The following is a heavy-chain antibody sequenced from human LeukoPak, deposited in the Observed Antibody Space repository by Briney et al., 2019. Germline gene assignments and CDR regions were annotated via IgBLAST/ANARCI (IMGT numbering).Heavy chain of an antibody. Sequence: GGSLRLSCAASGFIFSSYSMNWVRQAPGKGLEWVSSISTSSTYIYYADSVKGRFTISRDNAKNSLYLQMNSLRAEDTAVYYCARYYYDSSGQRDYFDYWGQGTLVTVSS. D-gene: IGHD3-22*01. J-gene: IGHJ4*02. CDR3: ARYYYDSSGQRDYFDY. CDR2: ISTSSTYI. V-gene: IGHV3-21*01. CDR1: GFIFSSYS.